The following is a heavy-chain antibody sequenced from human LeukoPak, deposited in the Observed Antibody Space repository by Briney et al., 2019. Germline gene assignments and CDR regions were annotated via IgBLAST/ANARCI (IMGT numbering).Heavy chain of an antibody. J-gene: IGHJ3*02. V-gene: IGHV1-2*06. CDR2: INPKIGAT. CDR1: GYTFSDYY. Sequence: ASVKVSRKASGYTFSDYYIHWVRQAPGQGPEWMGRINPKIGATNYARKFQGRVTMTRDTSISTAYMELSRLKSDDTAVYYCARDDGRGGGSCNDAFDIWGQGTMVTVSS. D-gene: IGHD2-15*01. CDR3: ARDDGRGGGSCNDAFDI.